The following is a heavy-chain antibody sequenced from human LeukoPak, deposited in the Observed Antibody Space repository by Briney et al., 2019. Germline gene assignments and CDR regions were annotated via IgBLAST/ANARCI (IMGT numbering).Heavy chain of an antibody. CDR1: GFTFSSYA. Sequence: GGSLRLSCAASGFTFSSYAMSWVRQAPGKGLEWVSGISDSGGSTYYADSVKGRFTISRGNSKNTLYLQMNSLRAEDTAVYYCARYDYYGSSGYYRLGYWGQGTLVTVSS. CDR2: ISDSGGST. D-gene: IGHD3-22*01. V-gene: IGHV3-23*01. CDR3: ARYDYYGSSGYYRLGY. J-gene: IGHJ4*02.